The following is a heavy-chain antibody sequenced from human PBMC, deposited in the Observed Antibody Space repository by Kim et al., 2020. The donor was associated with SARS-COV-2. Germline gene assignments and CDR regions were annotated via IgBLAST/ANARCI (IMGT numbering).Heavy chain of an antibody. CDR2: IYYSGIT. J-gene: IGHJ6*03. CDR1: RGSIASTSYY. Sequence: SETLSLTCAVSRGSIASTSYYWGWLRQPPGEGLDWIGVIYYSGITHYNPSFQSRLTMSVYTANNRFSLTLTSVTAADTAIYYCARHPIYRGSETYTDFFYYYMDHWGRVTTVTVSS. D-gene: IGHD3-10*01. CDR3: ARHPIYRGSETYTDFFYYYMDH. V-gene: IGHV4-39*01.